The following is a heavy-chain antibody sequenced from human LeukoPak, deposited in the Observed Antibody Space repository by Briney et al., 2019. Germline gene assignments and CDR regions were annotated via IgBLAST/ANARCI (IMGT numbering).Heavy chain of an antibody. CDR1: GFTFTGYE. J-gene: IGHJ4*02. Sequence: GGSLRLSRAASGFTFTGYEMNWVRQAPGKGLEWVSSISSTGSTMNYADSVKGRFTISRDHAKNTLYLQMNSLRAEDTAIYYCARAAYMVRGVNITPPFDYWGQGTLVTVSS. V-gene: IGHV3-48*03. D-gene: IGHD3-10*01. CDR2: ISSTGSTM. CDR3: ARAAYMVRGVNITPPFDY.